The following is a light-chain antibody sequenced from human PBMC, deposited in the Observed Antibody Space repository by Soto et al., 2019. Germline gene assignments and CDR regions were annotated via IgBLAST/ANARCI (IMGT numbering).Light chain of an antibody. J-gene: IGKJ1*01. CDR3: QHSYSVPWT. CDR2: GTS. V-gene: IGKV1-39*01. Sequence: DIQMTQSPSSLSASVGDRVTITCRASQTISSYLNWYQHKTGKAPKVLIYGTSSLQSGVPSRFSGSGSGTDFTLTISSLQPEDFATYYCQHSYSVPWTFGQGTKVDIK. CDR1: QTISSY.